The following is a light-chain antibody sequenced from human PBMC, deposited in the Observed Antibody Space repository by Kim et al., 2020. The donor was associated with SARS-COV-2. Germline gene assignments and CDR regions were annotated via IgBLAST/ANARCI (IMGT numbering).Light chain of an antibody. CDR3: SAWDDSLNGWV. J-gene: IGLJ3*02. Sequence: ELTQPPSVSAAPRQRVTISCSGSSSNIGKSAVNWYRQLPGEAPKLLIYYDDLLPSGVSGRFSGSKSGTSASLAISRLQPEDEAAYYCSAWDDSLNGWVFGGGTKVTVL. CDR2: YDD. CDR1: SSNIGKSA. V-gene: IGLV1-36*01.